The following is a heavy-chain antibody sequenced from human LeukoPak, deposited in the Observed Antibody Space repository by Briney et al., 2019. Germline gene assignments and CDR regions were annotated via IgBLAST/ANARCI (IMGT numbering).Heavy chain of an antibody. J-gene: IGHJ4*02. Sequence: PGEPRKSSCKASGYNFTKHCVGWVRQRPGKGLEWIGIIWPDDSDTRYSPAFQGLVRMSVDTSISTGSLQGRSLEASDTPMDYCVRHSAVPFDSWGQGTLVTVSS. V-gene: IGHV5-51*01. CDR1: GYNFTKHC. CDR3: VRHSAVPFDS. D-gene: IGHD6-25*01. CDR2: IWPDDSDT.